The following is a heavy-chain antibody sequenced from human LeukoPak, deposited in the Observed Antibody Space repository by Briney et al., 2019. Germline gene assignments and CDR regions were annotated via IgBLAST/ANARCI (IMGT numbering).Heavy chain of an antibody. J-gene: IGHJ6*04. D-gene: IGHD3-10*02. Sequence: GGSLRLSCAASGFTFGSYSMNWVRQAPGKGLEWVSSISSSSYIYYADSVKGRFTISRDNAKNSLYLQMNSLRAEDTAVYYCAELGITMIGGVWGKGTTVTISS. CDR1: GFTFGSYS. CDR2: ISSSSYI. V-gene: IGHV3-21*01. CDR3: AELGITMIGGV.